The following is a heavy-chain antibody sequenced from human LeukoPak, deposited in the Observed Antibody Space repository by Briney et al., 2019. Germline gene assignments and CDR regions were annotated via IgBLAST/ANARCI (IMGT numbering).Heavy chain of an antibody. Sequence: SQTLSLTCAISGDSVSSNSAAWNWIRQSPSRGLEWLGRTYYRSKWYNDYAVSVKSRITINPDTSKNQFSLKLSSVTAADTAVYYCARVLPRSGYFDYWGQGTLVTVSS. CDR2: TYYRSKWYN. CDR1: GDSVSSNSAA. D-gene: IGHD3-3*01. CDR3: ARVLPRSGYFDY. J-gene: IGHJ4*02. V-gene: IGHV6-1*01.